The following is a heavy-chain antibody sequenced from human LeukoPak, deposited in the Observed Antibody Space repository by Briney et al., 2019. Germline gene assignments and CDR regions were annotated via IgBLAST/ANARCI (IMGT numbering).Heavy chain of an antibody. CDR2: ISYDGKNT. Sequence: PGGSLRLSCTGSGFSFRSYGIHWVRQAPGKGLEWVAVISYDGKNTYYTDSVKGRFTISRDNSKDMVFLQMNSLRGEDTAVYHCAKNRIPTAITPDSWGQGTLVTVSS. D-gene: IGHD2-2*02. J-gene: IGHJ5*01. V-gene: IGHV3-30*18. CDR3: AKNRIPTAITPDS. CDR1: GFSFRSYG.